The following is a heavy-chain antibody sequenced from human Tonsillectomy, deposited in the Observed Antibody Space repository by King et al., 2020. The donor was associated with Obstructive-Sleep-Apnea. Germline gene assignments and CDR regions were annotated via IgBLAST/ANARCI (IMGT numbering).Heavy chain of an antibody. D-gene: IGHD1-26*01. J-gene: IGHJ4*02. CDR1: GFTFSDYG. V-gene: IGHV3-30*04. CDR3: ARDLSGRYSTDY. Sequence: VQLVESGGGVVQPGRSLRLSCAASGFTFSDYGMHWVRQAPGKGLEWVAVISYAGSNIHYGDSVKGRFTVSRDNSRNALYLQMSSLRAEDTAFYYCARDLSGRYSTDYWGQGTLVTVSS. CDR2: ISYAGSNI.